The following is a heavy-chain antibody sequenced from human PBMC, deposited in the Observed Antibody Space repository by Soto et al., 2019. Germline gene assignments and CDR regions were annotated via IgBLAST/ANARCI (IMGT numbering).Heavy chain of an antibody. CDR3: ARGYCSSTSCYEFDY. J-gene: IGHJ4*02. V-gene: IGHV4-59*01. Sequence: PSETLSLTCTVSGGSLSSYYWIWIRQPPGKGLEWIGSIYNSGSTNYNPSLKSRVTISVDTSKKQFSLKLSSVTAADTAVYYCARGYCSSTSCYEFDYWGQGTLVTVSS. CDR2: IYNSGST. D-gene: IGHD2-2*01. CDR1: GGSLSSYY.